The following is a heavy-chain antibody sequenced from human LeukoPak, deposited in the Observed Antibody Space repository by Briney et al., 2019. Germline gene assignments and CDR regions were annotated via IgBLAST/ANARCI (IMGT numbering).Heavy chain of an antibody. CDR2: IKQDGSEK. CDR3: ARAVSRRSSFDI. J-gene: IGHJ3*02. Sequence: GGSLRLSCAASGFTFSAYWMSWVRQARGRGLEWVASIKQDGSEKYYVDSVKGRFTISRDNARNSLYLQMNSLRAEDTAVYYCARAVSRRSSFDIWGQGTMVTVSS. V-gene: IGHV3-7*01. CDR1: GFTFSAYW. D-gene: IGHD3-10*01.